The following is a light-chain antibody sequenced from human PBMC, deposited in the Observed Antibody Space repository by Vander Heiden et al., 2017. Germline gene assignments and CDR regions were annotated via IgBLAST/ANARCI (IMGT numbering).Light chain of an antibody. CDR3: APWDDSLNAWV. CDR2: RND. Sequence: QSVLTQSPSASVTPVQTVTFSFYGTNSNIGSNFVNWYQHVPGMAPKLLIYRNDQRTSGVPDRFSGSKSGTSVSLAINGLQSEDEADYYCAPWDDSLNAWVFGGGTKLTVL. CDR1: NSNIGSNF. V-gene: IGLV1-44*01. J-gene: IGLJ3*02.